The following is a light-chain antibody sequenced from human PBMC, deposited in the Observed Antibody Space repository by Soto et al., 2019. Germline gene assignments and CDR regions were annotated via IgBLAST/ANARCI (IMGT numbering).Light chain of an antibody. J-gene: IGKJ5*01. CDR3: MQRKQPSPT. CDR1: QSLLHITGETF. CDR2: EVS. Sequence: DVVMTQTPLSLSVAPGQPASISCKSSQSLLHITGETFLFWYLQKPGQSPQLLIYEVSTRVSGVPDRFSGSGSGTKLTLEIRRGETYHVGIYYWMQRKQPSPTFGQRTRLGIE. V-gene: IGKV2D-29*02.